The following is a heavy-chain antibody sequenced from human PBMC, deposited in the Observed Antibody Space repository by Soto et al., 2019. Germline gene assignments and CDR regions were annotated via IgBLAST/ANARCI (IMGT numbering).Heavy chain of an antibody. J-gene: IGHJ4*01. CDR2: MNPYNGNT. Sequence: ASVKVSCKASAGPFSSYAISWVRQATGQGLEWMGWMNPYNGNTGYAQKFQGRVTVTRNTSISTVYMELSSLRRDDTAVYYSARRKGRSALNKTDYWG. CDR1: AGPFSSYA. V-gene: IGHV1-8*02. CDR3: ARRKGRSALNKTDY.